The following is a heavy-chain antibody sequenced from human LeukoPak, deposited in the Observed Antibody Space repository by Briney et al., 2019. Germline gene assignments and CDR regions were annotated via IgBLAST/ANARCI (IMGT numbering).Heavy chain of an antibody. J-gene: IGHJ3*01. CDR3: ARDLGHSGYEYATLVL. V-gene: IGHV1-46*01. CDR2: ISPSGGST. CDR1: GYTFTSNY. D-gene: IGHD5-12*01. Sequence: VASVKVSCKAFGYTFTSNYMHWVRQAPGQGPEWMGVISPSGGSTTYAQKFQGRVTLTRDTSISTAYMELSRLRSDDTAVYYCARDLGHSGYEYATLVLWGQGTMVTVSS.